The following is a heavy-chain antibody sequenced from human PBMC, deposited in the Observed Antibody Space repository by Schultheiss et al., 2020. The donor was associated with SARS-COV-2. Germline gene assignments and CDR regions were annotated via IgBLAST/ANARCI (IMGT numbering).Heavy chain of an antibody. D-gene: IGHD3-16*01. CDR2: INPNSGGT. Sequence: ASVKVSCKASGYTFTGYYMHWVRQAPGQGLEWMGWINPNSGGTNYAQKFQERVTITRDMSTSTAYMELSRLRSDDTAVYYCARRPGDDAFDIWGQGTMVTVSS. CDR3: ARRPGDDAFDI. CDR1: GYTFTGYY. J-gene: IGHJ3*02. V-gene: IGHV1-2*02.